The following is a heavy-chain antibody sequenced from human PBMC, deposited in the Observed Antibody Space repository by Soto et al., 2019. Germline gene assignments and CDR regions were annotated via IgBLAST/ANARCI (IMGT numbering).Heavy chain of an antibody. J-gene: IGHJ6*02. V-gene: IGHV1-18*04. Sequence: QVQLVQSGPEVRKPGASVKVSCKASGYIFSRYGISWVRQAPGQGLEWMAWSSGYNGNTKFGERVQGRVNVTTDTSTSTAYMELRSLRSDDTAVYYGAREAAAERNYYGLDVWGQGTTVIVSS. CDR2: SSGYNGNT. CDR3: AREAAAERNYYGLDV. D-gene: IGHD6-13*01. CDR1: GYIFSRYG.